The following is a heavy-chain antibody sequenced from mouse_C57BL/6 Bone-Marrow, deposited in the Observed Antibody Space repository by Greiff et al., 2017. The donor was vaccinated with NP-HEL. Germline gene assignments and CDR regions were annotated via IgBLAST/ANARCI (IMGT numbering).Heavy chain of an antibody. J-gene: IGHJ4*01. CDR2: IDPSDSYT. CDR1: GYTFTSYW. V-gene: IGHV1-69*01. CDR3: ARGDGRRARDY. D-gene: IGHD1-1*01. Sequence: VQLQQPGAELVMPGASVKLSCKASGYTFTSYWMHWVKQRPGQGLEWIGEIDPSDSYTNYNQKFKGKSTLTVDKSSSTAYMQLSSLTSEDSAVYYCARGDGRRARDYGGQGTSVTVSS.